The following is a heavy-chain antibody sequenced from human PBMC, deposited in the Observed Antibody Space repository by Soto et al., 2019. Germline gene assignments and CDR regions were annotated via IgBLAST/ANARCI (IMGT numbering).Heavy chain of an antibody. D-gene: IGHD3-22*01. CDR3: AKYLPRITMIVVVITSDAFDI. CDR1: GFTFSSYA. V-gene: IGHV3-23*01. CDR2: ISGSGGST. Sequence: GGSLRLSCAASGFTFSSYAMSWVRQAPGKGLEWVSAISGSGGSTYYADSVKGRFTISRDNSKNTLYLQMNSLRAEDTAVYYCAKYLPRITMIVVVITSDAFDIWGQGTMVTVSS. J-gene: IGHJ3*02.